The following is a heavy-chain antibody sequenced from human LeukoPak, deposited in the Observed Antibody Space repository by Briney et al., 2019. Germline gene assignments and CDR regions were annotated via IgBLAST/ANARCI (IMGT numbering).Heavy chain of an antibody. J-gene: IGHJ4*02. CDR2: IYYSGNT. CDR1: GGSISNYY. V-gene: IGHV4-59*01. Sequence: SETLSLTCTVSGGSISNYYWIWIRQPPGKGLEWIGYIYYSGNTNYNPSLKSRVSISVDTSKNQFSLKLSSVTAADAAVEYCARWYYDTSGRYFDYWGQGTLVTVSS. D-gene: IGHD3-22*01. CDR3: ARWYYDTSGRYFDY.